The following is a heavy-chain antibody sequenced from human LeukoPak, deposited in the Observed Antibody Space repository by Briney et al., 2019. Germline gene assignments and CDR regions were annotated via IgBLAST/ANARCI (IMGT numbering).Heavy chain of an antibody. V-gene: IGHV3-30*18. D-gene: IGHD6-13*01. J-gene: IGHJ4*02. Sequence: GRSLRLSCAASGFAFSSNGMHWVRQAPGKGLESVALISYDGSNKYYADSVKGRFTISRDNSKNTLYLQMNSLRAEDTAVYYCAKDRSSSWTWTIDYWGQGTLVTVSS. CDR3: AKDRSSSWTWTIDY. CDR2: ISYDGSNK. CDR1: GFAFSSNG.